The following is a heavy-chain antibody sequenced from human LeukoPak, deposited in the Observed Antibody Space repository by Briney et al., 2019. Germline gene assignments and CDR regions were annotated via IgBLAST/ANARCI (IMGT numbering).Heavy chain of an antibody. J-gene: IGHJ4*02. D-gene: IGHD3-22*01. CDR2: INPSGGST. CDR3: ARGGSVKVVFIDFDY. V-gene: IGHV1-46*01. CDR1: GYTFTSYY. Sequence: ASVEVSCKASGYTFTSYYMHLVRQAPGQGLEWMGIINPSGGSTSYAQKFQGRVTMTRDTSTSTVYMELSSLRSEDTAVYYCARGGSVKVVFIDFDYWGQGTLVTVSS.